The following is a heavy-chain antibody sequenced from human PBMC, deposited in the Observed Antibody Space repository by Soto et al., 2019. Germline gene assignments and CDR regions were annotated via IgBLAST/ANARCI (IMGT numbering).Heavy chain of an antibody. D-gene: IGHD2-15*01. CDR1: GGTFSRYT. J-gene: IGHJ6*02. V-gene: IGHV1-69*02. CDR2: IIPIVDIP. Sequence: QVQLVQSGAVVKKPGSSVKVSCKASGGTFSRYTFTWVRQAPGQGLEWMGRIIPIVDIPNYAQNFQGRVTITADKSTSTAYMELSSLTSDDTAVYYCASHFTGVLVLGTSPPGGDNYGWDVWGQGTTVSVS. CDR3: ASHFTGVLVLGTSPPGGDNYGWDV.